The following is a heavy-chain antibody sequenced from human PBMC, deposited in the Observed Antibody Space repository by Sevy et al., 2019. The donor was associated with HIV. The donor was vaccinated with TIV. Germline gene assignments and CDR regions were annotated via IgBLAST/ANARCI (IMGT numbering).Heavy chain of an antibody. J-gene: IGHJ3*01. CDR1: EITLSNYA. D-gene: IGHD1-20*01. V-gene: IGHV3-23*01. CDR2: ISGSGGST. Sequence: GGSLRLSCAASEITLSNYAMNWVRQAPGRGLEWVSAISGSGGSTYYVDSVKGRFTISRDNSKNPLSLQMHSLRVEDTAVYFCAKDRALLVWDAFDLWGQGTMVTVSS. CDR3: AKDRALLVWDAFDL.